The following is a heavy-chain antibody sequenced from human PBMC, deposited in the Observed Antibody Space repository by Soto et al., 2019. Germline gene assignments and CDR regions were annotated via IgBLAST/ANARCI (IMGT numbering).Heavy chain of an antibody. CDR1: GGSISSGGYY. CDR3: ARLGSGSGWYDY. CDR2: IYYSGST. V-gene: IGHV4-31*02. J-gene: IGHJ4*02. Sequence: PSETLSLTCTVSGGSISSGGYYWSWIRQHPGKGLEWIGYIYYSGSTYYNPSLKSRVTISVDTSKNQFSLKLSSVTAADTAVYYCARLGSGSGWYDYWGQGTLVTVSS. D-gene: IGHD6-19*01.